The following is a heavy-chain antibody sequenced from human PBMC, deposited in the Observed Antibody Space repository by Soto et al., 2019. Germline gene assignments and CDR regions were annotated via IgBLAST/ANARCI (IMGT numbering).Heavy chain of an antibody. Sequence: SLKVSCKASGYTFTSYDINWVRQATGQGLEWMGWMNPNSGNTGYAQKFQGRVTMTRNTSISTAYMELSSLRSEDTAVYYCARGSVRGYCSGGSCYPDAFDIWGQGTMVTVSS. CDR1: GYTFTSYD. CDR2: MNPNSGNT. CDR3: ARGSVRGYCSGGSCYPDAFDI. J-gene: IGHJ3*02. D-gene: IGHD2-15*01. V-gene: IGHV1-8*01.